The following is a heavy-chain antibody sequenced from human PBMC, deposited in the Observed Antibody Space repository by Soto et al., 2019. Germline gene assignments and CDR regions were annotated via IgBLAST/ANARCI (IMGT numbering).Heavy chain of an antibody. Sequence: EVQLLESGGGLVQPGGSLRLSCAASGFTFSSYAMSWVRQAPGKGLEWVSGISSRGGSTYYADSVKGRFTIFRDNSKNTLSLQMNSLRAEDTAVYYCPKGYGADYGGYVAFYIWGQGTMVTVSS. J-gene: IGHJ3*02. D-gene: IGHD4-17*01. CDR3: PKGYGADYGGYVAFYI. V-gene: IGHV3-23*01. CDR1: GFTFSSYA. CDR2: ISSRGGST.